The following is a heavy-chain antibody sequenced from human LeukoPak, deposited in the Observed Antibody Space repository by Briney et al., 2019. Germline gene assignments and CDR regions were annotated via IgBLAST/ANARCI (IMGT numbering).Heavy chain of an antibody. CDR3: ATGRSGGYAFDY. V-gene: IGHV1-24*01. Sequence: ASVKVSCKVSGYTLTELSMHWVRQAPGKGLEWMGGFDPEDGETIYAQKFQGRVTMTEDTSTDTAYMELSSLRSEDTAVYYCATGRSGGYAFDYWGQGTLVTVSS. CDR1: GYTLTELS. CDR2: FDPEDGET. D-gene: IGHD5-12*01. J-gene: IGHJ4*02.